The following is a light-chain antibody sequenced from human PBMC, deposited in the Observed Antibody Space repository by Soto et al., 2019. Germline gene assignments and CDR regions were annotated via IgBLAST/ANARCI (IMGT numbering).Light chain of an antibody. CDR2: DVS. CDR3: CSYAGSYTYV. Sequence: QSALTQPPSASGSPGQSVTISCTGTSSDVGDYNYVSWYQQHPGKAPKLMIYDVSKRPSGVPDRFSGSKSGNTASLTISGLQAEDEADYYCCSYAGSYTYVFGTGNKLTVL. J-gene: IGLJ1*01. V-gene: IGLV2-11*01. CDR1: SSDVGDYNY.